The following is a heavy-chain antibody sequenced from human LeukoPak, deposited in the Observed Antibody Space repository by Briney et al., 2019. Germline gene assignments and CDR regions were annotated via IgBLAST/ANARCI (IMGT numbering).Heavy chain of an antibody. CDR3: ARDSSTAYYYFFYMDV. V-gene: IGHV3-30-3*01. J-gene: IGHJ6*03. D-gene: IGHD1-1*01. Sequence: GGSLRLSCTASGFPFSNYPIHWVRQAPGKGLEWMAAISNDGSKTYYADSVQGRFTISRDNSKNMLYLQINTLRAEDTAVYYCARDSSTAYYYFFYMDVWGKGTTVTVSS. CDR1: GFPFSNYP. CDR2: ISNDGSKT.